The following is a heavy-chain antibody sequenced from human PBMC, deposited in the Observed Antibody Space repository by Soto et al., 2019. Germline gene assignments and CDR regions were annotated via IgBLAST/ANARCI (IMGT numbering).Heavy chain of an antibody. Sequence: SETLSLTCTVSGGSISSGGYYWSWIRQHPGKGLEWTGYIYYSGSTYYNPSLKSRVTISVDTSKNQFSLKLSSVTAADTAVYYCARSRITGKTRFVYGMDVWGQGTTVTVSS. CDR2: IYYSGST. CDR3: ARSRITGKTRFVYGMDV. CDR1: GGSISSGGYY. D-gene: IGHD1-20*01. J-gene: IGHJ6*02. V-gene: IGHV4-31*03.